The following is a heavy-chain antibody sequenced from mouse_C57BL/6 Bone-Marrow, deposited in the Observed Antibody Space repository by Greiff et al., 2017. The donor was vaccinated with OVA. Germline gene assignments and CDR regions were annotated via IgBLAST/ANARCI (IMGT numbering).Heavy chain of an antibody. CDR2: IDPENGDT. CDR1: GFNIKDDY. Sequence: EVQLQESGAELVRPGASVKLSCTASGFNIKDDYMHWVKQRPEQGLEWIGWIDPENGDTEYASKFQGKATITADTSSNTAYLQLSSLTSEDTAVYYCTVGLFRYDGYYWGQGTTLTVSS. J-gene: IGHJ2*01. CDR3: TVGLFRYDGYY. D-gene: IGHD2-3*01. V-gene: IGHV14-4*01.